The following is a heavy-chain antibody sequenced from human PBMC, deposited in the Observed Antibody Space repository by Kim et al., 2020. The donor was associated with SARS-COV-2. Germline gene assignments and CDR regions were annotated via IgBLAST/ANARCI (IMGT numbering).Heavy chain of an antibody. CDR2: VYYTGST. CDR3: VRMWAALDY. V-gene: IGHV4-61*01. D-gene: IGHD1-26*01. CDR1: GGSVNSGSDY. Sequence: SETLSLTCTVSGGSVNSGSDYWSWVRQSPGKGLEWIGYVYYTGSTNYNPSLKSRLTLSVDTSKNQFSLRLSSVTAADTAVYFCVRMWAALDYWGQGTLVTVSS. J-gene: IGHJ4*02.